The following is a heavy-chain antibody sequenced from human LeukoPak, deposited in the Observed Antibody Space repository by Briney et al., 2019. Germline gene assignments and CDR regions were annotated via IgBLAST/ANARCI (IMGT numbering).Heavy chain of an antibody. CDR3: ARGLAAAAGMGWGYYYYYMDV. J-gene: IGHJ6*03. CDR1: GGTFSSYA. Sequence: ASVKVSCKASGGTFSSYAISWVRQAPGQGLEWMGWINTNTGNPTYAQGFTGRFVFSLDTSVSTAYLQISSLKAEDTAVYYCARGLAAAAGMGWGYYYYYMDVWGKGTTVTVSS. V-gene: IGHV7-4-1*02. D-gene: IGHD6-13*01. CDR2: INTNTGNP.